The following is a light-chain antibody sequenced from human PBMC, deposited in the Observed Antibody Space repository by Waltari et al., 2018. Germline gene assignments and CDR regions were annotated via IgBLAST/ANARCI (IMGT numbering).Light chain of an antibody. CDR1: NSNIGNNY. CDR2: DNN. CDR3: GTWDSTLSAPV. Sequence: QSVLTQPPSVSAAPGQKVTIPCSGSNSNIGNNYVSCYQQLPGTAPKLLIYDNNKRPSGVPDRFSGSKSGTSATLGITGLQAGDEANYYCGTWDSTLSAPVFGGGTRLTVL. V-gene: IGLV1-51*01. J-gene: IGLJ3*02.